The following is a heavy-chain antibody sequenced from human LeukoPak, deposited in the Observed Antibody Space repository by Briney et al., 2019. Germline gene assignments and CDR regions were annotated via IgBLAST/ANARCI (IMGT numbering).Heavy chain of an antibody. Sequence: HPGGSLRLSCAASGFTFSSYAMSWVRQAPGKGLEWVSAISGSGGSTYYADSVKGRFTISRDNSKNTLYLQMNSLRAEDTAVYYCAKDRYSYGYYYYYGMDVWGQGTTVTVSS. V-gene: IGHV3-23*01. CDR1: GFTFSSYA. CDR3: AKDRYSYGYYYYYGMDV. CDR2: ISGSGGST. D-gene: IGHD5-18*01. J-gene: IGHJ6*02.